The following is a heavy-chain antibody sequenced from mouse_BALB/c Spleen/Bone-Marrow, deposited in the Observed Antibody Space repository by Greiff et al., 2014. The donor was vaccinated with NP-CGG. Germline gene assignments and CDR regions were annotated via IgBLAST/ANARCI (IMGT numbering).Heavy chain of an antibody. CDR1: GFNIKDYY. V-gene: IGHV14-1*02. Sequence: VQLQQSGAELVRPGALVKLSCKASGFNIKDYYMHWVKQRPEQGLEWIGWIDPENGNTMYDPKFQGKASITADTSSNTAYLQLSRLTSEDTAVYYCARCKWDEYYAMDYWGQGTSVTVSS. CDR3: ARCKWDEYYAMDY. J-gene: IGHJ4*01. CDR2: IDPENGNT. D-gene: IGHD4-1*01.